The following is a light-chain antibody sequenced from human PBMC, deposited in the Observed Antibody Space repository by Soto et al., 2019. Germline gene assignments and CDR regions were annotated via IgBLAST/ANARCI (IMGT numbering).Light chain of an antibody. CDR3: QQYNNWPPTT. Sequence: EVVRRQSPATLSVSPGERATLSCRASQSVSSNLAWYQQKPGQAPRLLIYGASTRATGIPARFSGSGSGTEFTPTISSLQSQDFAVYYCQQYNNWPPTTFGQGTRLEIK. J-gene: IGKJ5*01. CDR2: GAS. V-gene: IGKV3-15*01. CDR1: QSVSSN.